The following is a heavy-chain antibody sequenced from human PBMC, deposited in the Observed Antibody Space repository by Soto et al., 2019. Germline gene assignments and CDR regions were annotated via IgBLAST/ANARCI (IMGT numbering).Heavy chain of an antibody. CDR2: IRAYSGVT. CDR3: AGDTEYLSDSTAVPANASFDY. CDR1: GYTFSSYG. J-gene: IGHJ4*02. Sequence: QIQLVQSGPEVKKPGASVQVSCKSSGYTFSSYGVSWVRQAPGQGLEWLGWIRAYSGVTNFAQNFQGRVTMTTDTSTSTSYMEVRSLRSDDTTVYYCAGDTEYLSDSTAVPANASFDYWGQRPLVTVSS. V-gene: IGHV1-18*01. D-gene: IGHD2-8*02.